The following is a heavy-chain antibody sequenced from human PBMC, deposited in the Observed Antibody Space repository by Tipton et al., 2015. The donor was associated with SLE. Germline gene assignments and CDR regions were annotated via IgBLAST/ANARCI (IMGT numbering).Heavy chain of an antibody. CDR3: ARMGSSGWYPDY. V-gene: IGHV4-34*01. D-gene: IGHD6-19*01. J-gene: IGHJ4*02. Sequence: TLSLTCAVYGGSFSGYYWNWIRQPPGKGLEWIGEINHSGSTNYNPSLKSRVTISIDTSKNQFSLKLTSVTAADTAVYYCARMGSSGWYPDYWGPGTLVTVSS. CDR2: INHSGST. CDR1: GGSFSGYY.